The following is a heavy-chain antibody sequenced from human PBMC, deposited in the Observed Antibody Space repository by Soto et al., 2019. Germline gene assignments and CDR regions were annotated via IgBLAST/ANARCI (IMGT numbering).Heavy chain of an antibody. CDR2: MYNSGNT. V-gene: IGHV4-59*01. J-gene: IGHJ6*02. D-gene: IGHD5-12*01. Sequence: SETLSLTCTVSGDSITTYYWGWIRQPPGKGLEWIGYMYNSGNTNYNPSLKSRVTISVDMSKNQFSLKLRSVTAADTAVYYCARDNRGYGGNLYYGMDVWGQGTTVTVSS. CDR3: ARDNRGYGGNLYYGMDV. CDR1: GDSITTYY.